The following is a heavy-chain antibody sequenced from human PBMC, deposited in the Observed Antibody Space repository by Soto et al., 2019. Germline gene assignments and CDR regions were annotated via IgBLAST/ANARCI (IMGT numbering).Heavy chain of an antibody. J-gene: IGHJ4*02. CDR2: ISAYNTNT. Sequence: QVQLVQSGAEVKKPGASVKVSCKTSGYTYTSYHISGVRQAPGQGLEWMGWISAYNTNTNYAQKFQGRVTMTTDTLTSTAYMELRSLRSDDTAVYYCARDTPPTDYWGQGTLVTVSS. CDR1: GYTYTSYH. V-gene: IGHV1-18*01. CDR3: ARDTPPTDY.